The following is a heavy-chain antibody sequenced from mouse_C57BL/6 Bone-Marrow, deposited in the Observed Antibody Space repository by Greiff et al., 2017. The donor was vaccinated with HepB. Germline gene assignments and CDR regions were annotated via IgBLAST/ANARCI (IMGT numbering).Heavy chain of an antibody. Sequence: EVQLVESGEGLVKPGGSLKLSCAASGFTFSSYAMSWVRQTPEKRLEWVAYISSGGDYIYYADTVKGRFTISRDNARNTLYLQMSSLKSEDTAMYYCTRAYYSNYYYAMDYWGQGTSVTVSS. CDR1: GFTFSSYA. CDR2: ISSGGDYI. D-gene: IGHD2-5*01. V-gene: IGHV5-9-1*02. CDR3: TRAYYSNYYYAMDY. J-gene: IGHJ4*01.